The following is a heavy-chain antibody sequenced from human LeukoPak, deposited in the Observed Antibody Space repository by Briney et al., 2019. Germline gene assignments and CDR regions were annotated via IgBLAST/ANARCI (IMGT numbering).Heavy chain of an antibody. J-gene: IGHJ3*02. CDR2: ICYSGST. Sequence: PSETLSLACTVSGGSISSYCWSWIRQPPGKGLEWIGYICYSGSTKYNPSLKSRVTISVDTSKNQFSLKLSSVTAADTAVYYCARADIVATIPDAFDIWGQGTMVTVSS. CDR3: ARADIVATIPDAFDI. V-gene: IGHV4-59*08. D-gene: IGHD5-12*01. CDR1: GGSISSYC.